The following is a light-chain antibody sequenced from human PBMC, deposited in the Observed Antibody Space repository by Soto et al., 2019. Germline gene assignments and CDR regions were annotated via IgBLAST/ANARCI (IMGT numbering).Light chain of an antibody. CDR3: QQYGSSPPSIT. V-gene: IGKV3-20*01. CDR2: GAS. CDR1: QSVSSSY. J-gene: IGKJ5*01. Sequence: EIVLTQSPGTLSLSPGERATLSCRASQSVSSSYLAWYQQKPGQAPRLLIYGASSRATGIPDRFSGSGSGTDFPLTISRLEPEDLAVYYCQQYGSSPPSITFGQGTLLVIK.